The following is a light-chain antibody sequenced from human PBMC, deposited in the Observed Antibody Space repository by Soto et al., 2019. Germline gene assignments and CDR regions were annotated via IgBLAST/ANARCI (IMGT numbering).Light chain of an antibody. Sequence: EIVLTQSTGILSLSPGERATLSYRASQSVHSNYLAWYQQKPGQAPRLLIYGASSRATGIPDRFSGSGSGTDFTLTISRLEPEDFAVYYCQQYGNSPPYTFGQGTKLEIK. J-gene: IGKJ2*01. CDR2: GAS. V-gene: IGKV3-20*01. CDR3: QQYGNSPPYT. CDR1: QSVHSNY.